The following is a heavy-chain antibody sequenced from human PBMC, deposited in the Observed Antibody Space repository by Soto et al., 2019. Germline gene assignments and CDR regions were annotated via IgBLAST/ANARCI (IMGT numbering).Heavy chain of an antibody. Sequence: PSETLSLTCTVSGSSISSYYWSWIRQPAGKKLEWIGRIYTSGGTNYNPSLKSRVTMSVDTSKNQFSLKLSSVTAADTAVYYWAREGRVSNVWGSYRHLWGQGTLVTVSS. V-gene: IGHV4-4*07. CDR2: IYTSGGT. CDR1: GSSISSYY. D-gene: IGHD3-16*02. J-gene: IGHJ4*02. CDR3: AREGRVSNVWGSYRHL.